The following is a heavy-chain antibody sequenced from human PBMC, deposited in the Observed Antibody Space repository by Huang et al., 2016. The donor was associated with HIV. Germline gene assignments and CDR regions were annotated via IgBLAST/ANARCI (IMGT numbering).Heavy chain of an antibody. Sequence: QVQLQESGPGLVKPSETLSLTCTVSGGSVSSGSYYWSWIRQPPGKGLEWIGYIYYSGSTNYNPSLKSRVTISIDTSKNQFSLKLSSVIAADTAVYYCVSHGSGSADYWGQGTLVTVSS. CDR1: GGSVSSGSYY. V-gene: IGHV4-61*01. J-gene: IGHJ4*02. CDR3: VSHGSGSADY. D-gene: IGHD3-10*01. CDR2: IYYSGST.